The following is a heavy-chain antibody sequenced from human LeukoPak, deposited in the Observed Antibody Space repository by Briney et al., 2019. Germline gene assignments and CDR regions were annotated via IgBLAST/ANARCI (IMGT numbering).Heavy chain of an antibody. CDR2: MNPNSGST. J-gene: IGHJ6*03. CDR3: ARGLGWLYYYYYMDV. CDR1: GYTFTSHD. Sequence: ASVKVSCKASGYTFTSHDINWVRQATGQGLEWMGWMNPNSGSTGYAQQFQGRVTLTRSTSISTAYMELSSLRSEDTAVYFCARGLGWLYYYYYMDVWGKGTTVTVSS. V-gene: IGHV1-8*03. D-gene: IGHD5-12*01.